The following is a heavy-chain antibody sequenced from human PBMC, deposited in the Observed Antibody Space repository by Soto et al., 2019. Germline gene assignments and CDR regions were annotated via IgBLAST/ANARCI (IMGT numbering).Heavy chain of an antibody. V-gene: IGHV3-7*03. CDR3: AKEDDILTGDYFDY. J-gene: IGHJ4*02. Sequence: GGSLRLSCAASGFTFSSYWMSWVRQAPGKGLEWVANIKQDGSEKYYVDSVKGRFTISRDNAKNSLYLQMTSLRAEDTAVYYCAKEDDILTGDYFDYWGQGTLVTVSS. CDR1: GFTFSSYW. D-gene: IGHD3-9*01. CDR2: IKQDGSEK.